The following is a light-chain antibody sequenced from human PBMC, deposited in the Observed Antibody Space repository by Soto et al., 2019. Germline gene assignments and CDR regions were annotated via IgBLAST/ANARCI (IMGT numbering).Light chain of an antibody. CDR1: QNIRSR. J-gene: IGKJ3*01. CDR2: DAS. CDR3: QQSHSFPIT. V-gene: IGKV1-5*01. Sequence: DFQMTQSPSTLSASVGDRVTITCRASQNIRSRLAWFQQKPGKAPKLLIYDASSLESGAPQRFSGSGSGTEFTLTISSLQTDDFATYYCQQSHSFPITFGPGTKVDI.